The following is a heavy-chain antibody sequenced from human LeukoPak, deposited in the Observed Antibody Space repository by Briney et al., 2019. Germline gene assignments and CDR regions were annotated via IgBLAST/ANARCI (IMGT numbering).Heavy chain of an antibody. Sequence: GGSLRLSCAASGFTFSSYSMNWVRQAPGKGLEWVSSISSSSSYIYYADSVKGRFTISRDNSKNTLYLQMNSLRAEDTAVYYCARAHDSSGYSPFDYWGQGTLVTVSS. V-gene: IGHV3-21*01. D-gene: IGHD3-22*01. CDR1: GFTFSSYS. J-gene: IGHJ4*02. CDR3: ARAHDSSGYSPFDY. CDR2: ISSSSSYI.